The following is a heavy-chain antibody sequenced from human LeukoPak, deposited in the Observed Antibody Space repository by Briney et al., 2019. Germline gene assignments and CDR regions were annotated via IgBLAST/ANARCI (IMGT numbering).Heavy chain of an antibody. J-gene: IGHJ4*02. Sequence: PPETLSLTCAVYGGSFSGYYWSSIRQPPGKGLEWIGEINHSGSTNYNPSLTSRVTISVDTSKIQFSLKLSSATAADTAVYYCAMGWYFDYWGQGTLVTVSS. CDR1: GGSFSGYY. CDR2: INHSGST. CDR3: AMGWYFDY. V-gene: IGHV4-34*01.